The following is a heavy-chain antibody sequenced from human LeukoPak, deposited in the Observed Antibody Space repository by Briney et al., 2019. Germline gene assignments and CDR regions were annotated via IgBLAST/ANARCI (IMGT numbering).Heavy chain of an antibody. J-gene: IGHJ4*02. CDR2: ISGSGGST. V-gene: IGHV3-23*01. CDR1: GFTFSSYW. CDR3: AKPVAGRTGPLCFDY. Sequence: GGSLRLSCAASGFTFSSYWMHWVRQAPGKGLEWVSAISGSGGSTYYADSVKGRFTISRDNSKNTLYLQMNSLRAEDTAVYYCAKPVAGRTGPLCFDYWAREPWSPSPQ. D-gene: IGHD6-19*01.